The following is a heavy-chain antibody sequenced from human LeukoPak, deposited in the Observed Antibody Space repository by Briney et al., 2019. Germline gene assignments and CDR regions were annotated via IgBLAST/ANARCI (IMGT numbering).Heavy chain of an antibody. J-gene: IGHJ4*02. CDR1: GFTFSYYG. V-gene: IGHV3-30*02. Sequence: PGGSLRLSCAASGFTFSYYGMHWVRQAPGKGLEWVSFIRYDGSNEYYSDSVKGRFTISRDNSKNTLYLQMHSLRGEDTGLYYCAKGGGYTYGYFIDYWGQGSLVTVSS. CDR2: IRYDGSNE. D-gene: IGHD5-18*01. CDR3: AKGGGYTYGYFIDY.